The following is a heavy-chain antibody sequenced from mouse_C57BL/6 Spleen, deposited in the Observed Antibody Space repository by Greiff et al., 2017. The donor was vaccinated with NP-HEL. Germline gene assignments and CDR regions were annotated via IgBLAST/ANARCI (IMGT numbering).Heavy chain of an antibody. CDR3: ARTNWDVNYFDY. Sequence: VQLQQPGAELVKPGASVKLSCKASGYTFTSYWMHWVKQRPGQGLEWIGMIHPNSGSTNYNEKFKSKATLTVDKSSSTAYMQLSSLTSEDSAVYYCARTNWDVNYFDYWGQGTTLTVSS. CDR1: GYTFTSYW. J-gene: IGHJ2*01. CDR2: IHPNSGST. D-gene: IGHD4-1*02. V-gene: IGHV1-64*01.